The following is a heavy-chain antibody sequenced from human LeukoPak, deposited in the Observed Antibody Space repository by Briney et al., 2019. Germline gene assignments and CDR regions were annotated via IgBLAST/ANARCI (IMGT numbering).Heavy chain of an antibody. J-gene: IGHJ4*02. Sequence: GGSLRLSCAASGFTFSSYAMSWVRQAPGKGLEWVSSISGSCGSTYHADSVKGRFTISRDNSKNTLYLQMNSLRAEDTAVYYCAREKPGGTGSYYFDYWGQGTLVTVSS. CDR2: ISGSCGST. V-gene: IGHV3-23*01. CDR1: GFTFSSYA. D-gene: IGHD3-16*01. CDR3: AREKPGGTGSYYFDY.